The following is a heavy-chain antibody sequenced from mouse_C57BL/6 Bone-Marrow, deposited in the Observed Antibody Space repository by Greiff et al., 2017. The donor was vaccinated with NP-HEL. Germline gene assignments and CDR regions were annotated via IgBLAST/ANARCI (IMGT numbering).Heavy chain of an antibody. D-gene: IGHD2-3*01. J-gene: IGHJ4*01. CDR3: ARDGAGDLNAMDY. V-gene: IGHV1-82*01. CDR2: IYPGDGDT. CDR1: GYAFSSSW. Sequence: VKLVESGPELVKPGASVKISCKASGYAFSSSWMNWVKQRPGKGLEWIGRIYPGDGDTNYNGKFKGKATLTADKSSSTAYMQLSSLTSEDSAVYFCARDGAGDLNAMDYWGQGTSVTVSS.